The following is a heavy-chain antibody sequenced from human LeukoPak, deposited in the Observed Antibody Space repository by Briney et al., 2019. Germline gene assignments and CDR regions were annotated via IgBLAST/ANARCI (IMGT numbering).Heavy chain of an antibody. V-gene: IGHV4-61*01. CDR2: MFYSGST. D-gene: IGHD4-17*01. CDR1: GGSVSSGSYY. CDR3: ARGRYGDYPPFDY. J-gene: IGHJ4*02. Sequence: PSETLSHTCSVSGGSVSSGSYYWNWIRQPPGKGLEWIGYMFYSGSTNYNPSLKSRVTISVDTSKNQISLKLSSVTAADTAVYYCARGRYGDYPPFDYWGQGTLVTVSS.